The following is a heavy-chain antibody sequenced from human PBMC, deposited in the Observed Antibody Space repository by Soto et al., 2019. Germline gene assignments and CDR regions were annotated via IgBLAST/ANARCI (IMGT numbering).Heavy chain of an antibody. CDR2: INDSGST. J-gene: IGHJ6*03. V-gene: IGHV4-34*01. Sequence: SETMSVTCAVYGGSISGYYWSWISQPPGKGLEWIGEINDSGSTNYNPSLKSRVTISVDTSKNQVSLKLSSVTAADTAVYYCARGQGEYYYYYYMDVWGKGTTVTVS. CDR3: ARGQGEYYYYYYMDV. CDR1: GGSISGYY. D-gene: IGHD3-16*01.